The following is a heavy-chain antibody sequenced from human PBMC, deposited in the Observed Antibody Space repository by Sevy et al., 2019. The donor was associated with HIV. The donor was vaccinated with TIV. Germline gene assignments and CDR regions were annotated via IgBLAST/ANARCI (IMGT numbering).Heavy chain of an antibody. CDR2: TYYRSKWYN. CDR3: ARAIWVYYEFWSGYLKPDYYYYMDV. Sequence: SQTLSLTCAISGDSVSSNSAAWNWIRQSPSRGLEWLGRTYYRSKWYNDYAVSVKSRITINPDTSKKQFSLQLNSVTREDTPVYYCARAIWVYYEFWSGYLKPDYYYYMDVWGKGTTVTVSS. CDR1: GDSVSSNSAA. J-gene: IGHJ6*03. V-gene: IGHV6-1*01. D-gene: IGHD3-3*01.